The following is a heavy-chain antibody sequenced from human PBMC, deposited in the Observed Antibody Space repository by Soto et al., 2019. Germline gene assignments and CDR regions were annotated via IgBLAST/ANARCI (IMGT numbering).Heavy chain of an antibody. CDR1: GFTISTYH. D-gene: IGHD1-26*01. Sequence: LXLSFASSGFTISTYHLNWVRQAPGKGLEWVSYISTDLRALYYADSVRGRFTISRDNAKNSLYLQMTSLRDEDTGVYYCTRDGRRGYDMDVWGQGTTVTVSS. CDR2: ISTDLRAL. V-gene: IGHV3-48*02. J-gene: IGHJ6*02. CDR3: TRDGRRGYDMDV.